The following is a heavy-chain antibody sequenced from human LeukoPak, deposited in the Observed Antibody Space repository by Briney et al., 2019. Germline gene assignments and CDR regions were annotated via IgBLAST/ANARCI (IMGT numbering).Heavy chain of an antibody. CDR2: IRYDGSNK. CDR1: GFTSSSYG. V-gene: IGHV3-30*02. Sequence: PGGSLRLSCAASGFTSSSYGMHWVRQAPGKGLERVAFIRYDGSNKYYADSVKGRFTISRDNSKNTLYLQMNSLRAEDTAVYYCAKIGIAARPHDYWGQGTLVTVSS. D-gene: IGHD6-6*01. CDR3: AKIGIAARPHDY. J-gene: IGHJ4*02.